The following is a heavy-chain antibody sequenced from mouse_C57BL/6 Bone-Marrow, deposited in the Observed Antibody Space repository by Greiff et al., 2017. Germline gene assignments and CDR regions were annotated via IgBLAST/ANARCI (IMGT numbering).Heavy chain of an antibody. D-gene: IGHD2-4*01. CDR1: GYTFTSSG. Sequence: QVQLKQSGAELARPGASVKLSCKASGYTFTSSGISWVKQRTGQGLEWIGEIYPRSGNTYYNEKFKGKATLTADKSSSTAYMELRSLTSEDSAVYFCARCFYYDYTWFAYWGQGTLVTVSA. V-gene: IGHV1-81*01. CDR3: ARCFYYDYTWFAY. CDR2: IYPRSGNT. J-gene: IGHJ3*01.